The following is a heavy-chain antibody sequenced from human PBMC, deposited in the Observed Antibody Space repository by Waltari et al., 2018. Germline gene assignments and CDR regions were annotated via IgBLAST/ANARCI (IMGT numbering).Heavy chain of an antibody. CDR3: ARYGEVPPNYFFDF. CDR2: IHYRGAT. J-gene: IGHJ4*01. D-gene: IGHD2-21*01. V-gene: IGHV4-34*01. CDR1: GESFSGYF. Sequence: QVQLHQWGAGLLQPSETLSLTCAVPGESFSGYFWSWLRQPPGKGLEWLGAIHYRGATNYRPSLKSRLSLSVDTTRKQFSMRLASVTAADTGMYFCARYGEVPPNYFFDFWGQGKLVTVSS.